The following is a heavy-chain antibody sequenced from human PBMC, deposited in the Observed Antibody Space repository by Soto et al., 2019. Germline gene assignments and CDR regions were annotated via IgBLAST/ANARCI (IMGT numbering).Heavy chain of an antibody. D-gene: IGHD3-22*01. J-gene: IGHJ3*02. V-gene: IGHV4-30-4*01. Sequence: SETLSLTCTVSGGSVSSGDYYWSWIRQPPGKGLEWIGYIYSSGGTHYNPSLKGRITMSVDTSENHFSLKLSSVTAADTAVYYCAANVVGIVVVHDAFDIWGQGTMVTVSS. CDR3: AANVVGIVVVHDAFDI. CDR2: IYSSGGT. CDR1: GGSVSSGDYY.